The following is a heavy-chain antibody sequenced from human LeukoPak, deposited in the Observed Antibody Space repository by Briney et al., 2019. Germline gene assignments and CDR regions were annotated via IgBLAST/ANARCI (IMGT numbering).Heavy chain of an antibody. CDR3: ARAGTYSSSWIT. V-gene: IGHV4-34*01. Sequence: SETLSLTCAVYGGSFSGYYWSWIRQPPGKGLEWIGKINHSGSTNYNPSLKSRVTISVDTSKNQFSLKLSSVTAADTAVYYCARAGTYSSSWITWGQGTLVTVSS. CDR1: GGSFSGYY. CDR2: INHSGST. D-gene: IGHD6-13*01. J-gene: IGHJ5*02.